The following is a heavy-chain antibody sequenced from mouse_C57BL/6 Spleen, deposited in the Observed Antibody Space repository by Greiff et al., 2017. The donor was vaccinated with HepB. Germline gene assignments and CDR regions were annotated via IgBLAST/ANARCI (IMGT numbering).Heavy chain of an antibody. D-gene: IGHD1-1*01. Sequence: EVKLVESGGGLVKPGGSLKLSCAASGFTFSSYAMSWVRQTPEKRLEWVATISDGGSYTYYPDNVKGRFTISRDNAKNNLYLQMSHLKSEDTAMYYCARAIYYYGSNYYAMDYWGQGTSVTVSS. J-gene: IGHJ4*01. V-gene: IGHV5-4*03. CDR1: GFTFSSYA. CDR3: ARAIYYYGSNYYAMDY. CDR2: ISDGGSYT.